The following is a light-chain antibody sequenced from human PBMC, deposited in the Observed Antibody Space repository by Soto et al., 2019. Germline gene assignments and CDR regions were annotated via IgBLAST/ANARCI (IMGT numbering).Light chain of an antibody. CDR1: SSNIAKNY. CDR3: GTGDSSLSVV. J-gene: IGLJ2*01. CDR2: DND. V-gene: IGLV1-51*01. Sequence: QSVLTQPPSVSAAPGQKVTISCSGSSSNIAKNYVYWYQQLPGTAPKLLIFDNDKRPSGIPDRFSGSKSGTSATLGITGLQTGEEADYYCGTGDSSLSVVFGGGTKVTVL.